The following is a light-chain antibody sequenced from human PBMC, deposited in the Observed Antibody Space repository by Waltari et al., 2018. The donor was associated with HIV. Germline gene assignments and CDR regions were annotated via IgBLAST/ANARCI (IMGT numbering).Light chain of an antibody. CDR3: QSYDSSLSGYV. Sequence: QSVLTQPPSVSGAPGQRVTISCPGSSPNIGAGSDVHWYQHLPGTTPKLLIYGNSNRPSGVPDRFSGSKSGTSASLAITGLQAEDEADYYCQSYDSSLSGYVFGTGTKVTVL. V-gene: IGLV1-40*01. CDR2: GNS. J-gene: IGLJ1*01. CDR1: SPNIGAGSD.